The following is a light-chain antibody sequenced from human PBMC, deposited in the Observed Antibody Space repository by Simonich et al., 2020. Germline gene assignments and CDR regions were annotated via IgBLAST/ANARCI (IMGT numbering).Light chain of an antibody. CDR2: AAS. Sequence: AIQLTQSPSSLSASVGDRVTITCRASQGISSALAWYQQKPGKAPKLLIYAASSLQSGVPSRGSGSGSGTDFTLTISSLQPEDFATYYCQQANSFPLTFGGGAKVEIK. CDR1: QGISSA. J-gene: IGKJ4*01. V-gene: IGKV1-13*02. CDR3: QQANSFPLT.